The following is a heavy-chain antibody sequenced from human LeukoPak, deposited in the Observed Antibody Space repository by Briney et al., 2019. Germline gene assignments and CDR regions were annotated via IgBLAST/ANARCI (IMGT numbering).Heavy chain of an antibody. CDR1: GGSFSGYY. J-gene: IGHJ5*02. CDR3: ARVLTMVRGVIGWFDP. Sequence: PSETLSLTCAVYGGSFSGYYWSWIRQPPGKGLEWIGEINHSGSTNYNPSLKSRVTISVDTSKNQFSLKLSSVTAADTAVYYCARVLTMVRGVIGWFDPWGQGTLVTVSS. V-gene: IGHV4-34*01. D-gene: IGHD3-10*01. CDR2: INHSGST.